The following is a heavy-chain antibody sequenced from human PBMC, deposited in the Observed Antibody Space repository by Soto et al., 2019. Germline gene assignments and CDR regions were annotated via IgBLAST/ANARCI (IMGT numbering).Heavy chain of an antibody. D-gene: IGHD5-18*01. V-gene: IGHV4-59*01. J-gene: IGHJ6*02. Sequence: PSETLSLTCTVSGGSISSYYWSWIRQPPGKGLGWIGYIYYSGSTNYNPSLKSRVTISVDTSKNQFSLKLSSVTAADTAVYYCARGYSYGSRYYYYGMDVWGQGTKVTAP. CDR3: ARGYSYGSRYYYYGMDV. CDR2: IYYSGST. CDR1: GGSISSYY.